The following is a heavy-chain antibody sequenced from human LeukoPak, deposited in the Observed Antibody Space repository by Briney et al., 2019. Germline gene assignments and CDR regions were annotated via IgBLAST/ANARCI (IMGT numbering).Heavy chain of an antibody. CDR3: ARVPLSGYDAFDI. CDR2: IYYSGST. V-gene: IGHV4-59*01. CDR1: GGSISSYY. D-gene: IGHD3-10*01. Sequence: SETLSLTCTVSGGSISSYYWSWIRQPPGKGLEWIGYIYYSGSTNYNPSVKSRVTISVDTSKNQFSLKLSSVTAADTAVYYCARVPLSGYDAFDIWGQGTMVTVSS. J-gene: IGHJ3*02.